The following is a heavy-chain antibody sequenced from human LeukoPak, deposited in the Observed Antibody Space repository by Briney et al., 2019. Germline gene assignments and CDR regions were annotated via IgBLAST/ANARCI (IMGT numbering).Heavy chain of an antibody. Sequence: SETLSLTCTVSGGSISSHYWSCIRQPPGKGLEWIGYIYYSGSTNYHPSLKRRVTISVDTSKNQFSLKLSSVTAADTAVYYCARAGYCSRTSCYEWFDYWGQGTLVTVSS. CDR3: ARAGYCSRTSCYEWFDY. V-gene: IGHV4-59*11. CDR1: GGSISSHY. J-gene: IGHJ4*02. D-gene: IGHD2-2*01. CDR2: IYYSGST.